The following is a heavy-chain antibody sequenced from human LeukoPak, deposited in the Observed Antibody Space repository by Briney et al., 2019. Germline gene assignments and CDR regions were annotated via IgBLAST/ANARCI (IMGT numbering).Heavy chain of an antibody. D-gene: IGHD6-19*01. CDR1: GFTFDDYA. CDR2: ISWNSGSI. CDR3: AKDTGGYSSGWYFDY. J-gene: IGHJ4*02. V-gene: IGHV3-9*01. Sequence: GRSLRLSCAASGFTFDDYAMHWVRQAPGKGLEWVSGISWNSGSIGYADSVKGRFTISRDNAKNSLYLQMNSLRAEDTALYYCAKDTGGYSSGWYFDYWGQGTLVTVSS.